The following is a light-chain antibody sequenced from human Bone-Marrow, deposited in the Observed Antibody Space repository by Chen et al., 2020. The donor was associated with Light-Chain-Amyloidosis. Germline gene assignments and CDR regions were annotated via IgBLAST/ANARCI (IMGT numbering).Light chain of an antibody. CDR1: DLPPKY. Sequence: SYELTQQPSVSVSPGQTARTTCSGDDLPPKYAYGYQQKPGQAPVLVIHRDTERPSGISERFSGSSSGTTATLTISGVQAEDEADYHCQSADSSGTYEVIFGGGTKLTVL. V-gene: IGLV3-25*03. CDR3: QSADSSGTYEVI. CDR2: RDT. J-gene: IGLJ2*01.